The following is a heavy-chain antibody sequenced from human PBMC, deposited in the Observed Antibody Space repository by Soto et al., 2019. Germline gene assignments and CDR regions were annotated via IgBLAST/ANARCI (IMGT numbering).Heavy chain of an antibody. D-gene: IGHD4-17*01. CDR1: GGSISSGGYY. CDR3: ARGVSTVTPN. V-gene: IGHV4-31*03. CDR2: IYYSGST. J-gene: IGHJ4*02. Sequence: SETLSLTCTVSGGSISSGGYYWSWIRQHPGKGLEWIGYIYYSGSTYYNPSLKSRVTISVDTSKNQFSLKLSSVTAADTAVYYCARGVSTVTPNWGQGTLVTVSS.